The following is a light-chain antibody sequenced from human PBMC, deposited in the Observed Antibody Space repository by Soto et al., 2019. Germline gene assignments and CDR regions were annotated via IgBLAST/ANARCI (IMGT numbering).Light chain of an antibody. CDR1: QYINTR. Sequence: EIVLTQSPATLSSFPGDRVTLSCRASQYINTRLAWYQHRPGQAARLLIYQTSIRAAGIPARFSASGSGTDFTLTISDVQPEDFALYYCHQRQSWPRTFG. J-gene: IGKJ1*01. CDR2: QTS. V-gene: IGKV3-11*01. CDR3: HQRQSWPRT.